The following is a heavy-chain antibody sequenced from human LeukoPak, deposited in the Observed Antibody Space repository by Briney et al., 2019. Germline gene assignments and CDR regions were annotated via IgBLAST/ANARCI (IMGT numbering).Heavy chain of an antibody. CDR3: ARQLNPYSSGWYYFDY. CDR2: IYYSGST. Sequence: KPSKTLSLTCTVSGGSISSSSYYWGWIRQPPGKGLEWIGSIYYSGSTYYNPSLKSRVTISVDTSKNQFSLKLSSVTAADTAVYYCARQLNPYSSGWYYFDYWGQGTLVTVSS. V-gene: IGHV4-39*01. D-gene: IGHD6-19*01. J-gene: IGHJ4*02. CDR1: GGSISSSSYY.